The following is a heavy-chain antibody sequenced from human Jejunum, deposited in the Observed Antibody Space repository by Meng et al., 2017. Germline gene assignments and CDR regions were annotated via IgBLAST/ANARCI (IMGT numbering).Heavy chain of an antibody. CDR2: IYHTGST. CDR1: CGFINSKCW. V-gene: IGHV4-4*02. CDR3: ARVRDCSTVSCEIGIDP. J-gene: IGHJ5*02. Sequence: VKLEVSRPGLVKPLVTLFVRCCVSCGFINSKCWWGWIRRPPGKGLEWIGEIYHTGSTNSNPSLKSRVTITVAKSKNQLSLRLNSVTAAATALYYCARVRDCSTVSCEIGIDPWGQGTLVTVSS. D-gene: IGHD2-15*01.